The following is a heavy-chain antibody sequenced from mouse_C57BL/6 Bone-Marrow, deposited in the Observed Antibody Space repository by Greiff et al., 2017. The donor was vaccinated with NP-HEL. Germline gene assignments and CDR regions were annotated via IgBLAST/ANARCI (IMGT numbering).Heavy chain of an antibody. J-gene: IGHJ2*01. V-gene: IGHV5-6*01. Sequence: EVQLVESGGDLVKPGGSLKLSCAASGFTFSSYGMSWVRQTPDKRLEWVATISSGGSYTYYPDSVKGRFTISRDNAKNTLYLQMSSLKSEDTARYYCARRNWDVGDYFDYWGQGTTLTVSS. CDR3: ARRNWDVGDYFDY. CDR1: GFTFSSYG. CDR2: ISSGGSYT. D-gene: IGHD4-1*01.